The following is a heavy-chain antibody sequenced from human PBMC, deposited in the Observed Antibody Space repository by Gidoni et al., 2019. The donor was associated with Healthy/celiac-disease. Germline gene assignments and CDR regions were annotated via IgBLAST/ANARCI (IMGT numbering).Heavy chain of an antibody. CDR2: IYYSGST. CDR3: ARNYVDTAMVYYYYYGMDV. D-gene: IGHD5-18*01. J-gene: IGHJ6*02. V-gene: IGHV4-61*01. Sequence: QVQLQESGPGLVKPSETLSLTCTVSGGSVSSGSYYWSWIRQPPGKGLEWIGYIYYSGSTNYNPSLKSRVTISVDTSKNQFSLKLSSVTAADTAVYYCARNYVDTAMVYYYYYGMDVWGQGTTVTVSS. CDR1: GGSVSSGSYY.